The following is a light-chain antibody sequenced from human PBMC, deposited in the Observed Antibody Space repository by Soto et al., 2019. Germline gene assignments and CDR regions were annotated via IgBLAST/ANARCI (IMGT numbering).Light chain of an antibody. Sequence: QSALTQPRSVSGSPGQSVTISCTGTSSDVGGYNYVSWFQQHQGKAPKLLIYDVRKRPSGVPDRFSGSKSGNPASLTISGRHAEDEADYYFCSYAGRYTWVFGGGTKLTVL. V-gene: IGLV2-11*01. CDR1: SSDVGGYNY. CDR2: DVR. J-gene: IGLJ3*02. CDR3: CSYAGRYTWV.